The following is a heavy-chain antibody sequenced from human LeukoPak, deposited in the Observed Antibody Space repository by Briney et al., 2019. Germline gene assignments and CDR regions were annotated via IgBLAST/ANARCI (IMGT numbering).Heavy chain of an antibody. CDR1: GGSISSGSYY. CDR3: ARCPRVAWIREEVDYGMDV. D-gene: IGHD5-18*01. J-gene: IGHJ6*02. Sequence: SETLSLTCTVSGGSISSGSYYWSWIRQPPGKGLEWIGYIYYSGSTNYNPSLKSRVTISVDTSKNQFSLKLSSVTTADTAVYYCARCPRVAWIREEVDYGMDVWGQGTTVTVSS. V-gene: IGHV4-61*01. CDR2: IYYSGST.